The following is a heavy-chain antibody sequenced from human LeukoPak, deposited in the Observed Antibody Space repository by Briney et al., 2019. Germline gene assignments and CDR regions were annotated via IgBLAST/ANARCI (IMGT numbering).Heavy chain of an antibody. CDR2: IIPIFGTA. CDR3: ARTRRCGGDCYSVYYFDY. J-gene: IGHJ4*02. CDR1: GGTFSSYA. V-gene: IGHV1-69*13. Sequence: ASVKVSCKASGGTFSSYAISWVRQAPGQGLEWMGGIIPIFGTANYAQKFQGRVTITADESTSTAYMELSSLRSEDAAVYYCARTRRCGGDCYSVYYFDYWGQGTLVTVSS. D-gene: IGHD2-21*02.